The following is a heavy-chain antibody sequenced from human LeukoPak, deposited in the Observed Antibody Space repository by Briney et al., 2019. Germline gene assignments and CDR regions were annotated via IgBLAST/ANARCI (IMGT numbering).Heavy chain of an antibody. J-gene: IGHJ4*02. CDR2: IYYSGST. V-gene: IGHV4-31*03. CDR3: ASHLKDYDSSGYPDY. Sequence: PSETLSFTCTVSGGSISSGGYYWSWIRQHPGKGLEWIGYIYYSGSTYYNPSLKSRVTISVDTSKNQFSLKLSSVTAADTAVYYCASHLKDYDSSGYPDYWGQGTLVTVSS. CDR1: GGSISSGGYY. D-gene: IGHD3-22*01.